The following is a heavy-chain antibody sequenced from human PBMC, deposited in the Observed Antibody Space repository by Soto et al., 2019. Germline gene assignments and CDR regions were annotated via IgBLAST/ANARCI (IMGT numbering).Heavy chain of an antibody. Sequence: GGSLRLSCAASGFTFSSYAMSWVRQAPGKGLEWVSAISGSGGSTYYADSVKGRFTISRDNSKNTLYLQMNSLRAEDTAVYYCAKGDNVWGSYRYTGDYWGQGTLVTVSS. CDR3: AKGDNVWGSYRYTGDY. D-gene: IGHD3-16*02. V-gene: IGHV3-23*01. CDR2: ISGSGGST. CDR1: GFTFSSYA. J-gene: IGHJ4*02.